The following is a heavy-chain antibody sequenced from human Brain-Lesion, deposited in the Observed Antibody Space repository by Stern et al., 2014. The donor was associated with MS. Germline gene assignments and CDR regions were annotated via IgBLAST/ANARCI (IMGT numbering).Heavy chain of an antibody. Sequence: GQLVESGAEVKKPGASVKVSCKVSGYTLTELSMHWVRQAPRKGLELMGGFDPEDGETIYAQKFQGRVTMTEDTSTDTAYMELGSLRSEDTAVYYCATLSPGAGGNYYRHFDYWGQGTLVTVSS. CDR2: FDPEDGET. J-gene: IGHJ4*02. V-gene: IGHV1-24*01. CDR3: ATLSPGAGGNYYRHFDY. D-gene: IGHD1-26*01. CDR1: GYTLTELS.